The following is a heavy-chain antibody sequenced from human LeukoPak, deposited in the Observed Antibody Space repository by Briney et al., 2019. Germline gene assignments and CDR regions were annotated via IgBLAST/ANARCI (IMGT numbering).Heavy chain of an antibody. Sequence: SQTLSLTCTVSGGSISSGSYYWSWIRQPAGKGLEWIGRIYTSGSTYYNPSLKSRVTISVDTSKNQFSLKLSSVTAADTAVYYCARGLTVYYYMDVWGKGTTVTVSS. V-gene: IGHV4-61*02. CDR2: IYTSGST. CDR3: ARGLTVYYYMDV. J-gene: IGHJ6*03. D-gene: IGHD4-17*01. CDR1: GGSISSGSYY.